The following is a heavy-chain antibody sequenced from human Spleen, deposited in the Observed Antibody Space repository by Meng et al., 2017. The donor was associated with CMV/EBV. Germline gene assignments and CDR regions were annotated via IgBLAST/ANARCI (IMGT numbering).Heavy chain of an antibody. CDR1: GYTFSNYY. CDR2: INPNSSGT. Sequence: SGYTFSNYYMHWVRQAPGQGREWMGWINPNSSGTNFAQKFQGRIIMTRDTSISTAYLDLSSLRSDDTAVYYCARDRVSGLITMTKYWGQCPLVTVSS. V-gene: IGHV1-2*02. J-gene: IGHJ1*01. D-gene: IGHD3-22*01. CDR3: ARDRVSGLITMTKY.